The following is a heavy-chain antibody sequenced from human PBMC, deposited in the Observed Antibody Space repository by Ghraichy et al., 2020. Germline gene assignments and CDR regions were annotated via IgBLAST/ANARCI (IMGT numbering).Heavy chain of an antibody. V-gene: IGHV4-61*01. CDR2: IYYSGST. CDR1: GGSVSSGSYY. Sequence: SETLSLTCTVSGGSVSSGSYYWSWIRQPPGKGLEWIGYIYYSGSTNYNPSLKSRVTISVDTSKNQFSLKLSSVTAADTAVYYCARGYYDYVWGSYRYIDYWGQGTLVTVSS. D-gene: IGHD3-16*02. J-gene: IGHJ4*02. CDR3: ARGYYDYVWGSYRYIDY.